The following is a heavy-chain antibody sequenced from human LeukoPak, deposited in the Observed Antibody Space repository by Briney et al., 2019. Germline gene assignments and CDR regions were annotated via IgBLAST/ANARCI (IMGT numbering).Heavy chain of an antibody. J-gene: IGHJ4*02. CDR2: IRSKAYGGTP. Sequence: SLRLSCAASGFTFSDYYMSWIRQAPGKGLEWVGFIRSKAYGGTPEYAASVKGRFTISRDDSKSIAYLQMNSLKTEDTAVYYCTRDQTPYYWGQGTLVTVSS. CDR3: TRDQTPYY. V-gene: IGHV3-49*03. CDR1: GFTFSDYY.